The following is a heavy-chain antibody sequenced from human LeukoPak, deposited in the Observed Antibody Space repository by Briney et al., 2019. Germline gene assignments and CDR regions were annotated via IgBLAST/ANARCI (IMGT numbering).Heavy chain of an antibody. CDR1: GFTFSSYG. Sequence: PGGSLRLSCAASGFTFSSYGMHWVRQAPGKGLEWVAVISYDGSNKYYADSVKGRFTISRDNSKNTLYLQMNSLRAEDTAVYYCAKDGLPVLLWFGELAAFDIWGRGGMVSVSS. D-gene: IGHD3-10*01. CDR3: AKDGLPVLLWFGELAAFDI. CDR2: ISYDGSNK. V-gene: IGHV3-30*18. J-gene: IGHJ3*02.